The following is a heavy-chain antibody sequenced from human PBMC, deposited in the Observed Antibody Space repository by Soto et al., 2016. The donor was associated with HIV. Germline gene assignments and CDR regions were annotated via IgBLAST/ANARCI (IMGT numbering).Heavy chain of an antibody. J-gene: IGHJ4*02. CDR1: GFTFSNAW. Sequence: EVQLVESGGGLVKPGGSLRLSCAASGFTFSNAWMSWVRQAPGKGLEWVGRIKSKTDGGTTDYAAPVKGRFTISRDDSKNXLYLQMNSLKTXDTAMYYCTTGSSSGWDGPFDYWGQGTLVTVSS. CDR2: IKSKTDGGTT. V-gene: IGHV3-15*01. D-gene: IGHD6-19*01. CDR3: TTGSSSGWDGPFDY.